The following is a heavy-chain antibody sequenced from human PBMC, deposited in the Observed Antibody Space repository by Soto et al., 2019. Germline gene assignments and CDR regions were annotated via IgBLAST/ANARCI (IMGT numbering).Heavy chain of an antibody. D-gene: IGHD3-3*01. V-gene: IGHV3-7*01. CDR2: INQDGSEK. CDR3: ARDFGVQELDY. J-gene: IGHJ4*02. CDR1: GFTFSSFW. Sequence: EVQLVESGGDLVQPGGSLRLSCAASGFTFSSFWITWVRQAPGKGLEWVANINQDGSEKHYVGSVKGRFTLSRDNAENSVYLQMNSLRADDTAVYYCARDFGVQELDYWGQGTLVTVSA.